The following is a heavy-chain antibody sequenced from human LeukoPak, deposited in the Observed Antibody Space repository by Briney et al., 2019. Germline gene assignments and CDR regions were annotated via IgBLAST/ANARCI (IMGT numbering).Heavy chain of an antibody. CDR1: GFTFSSYW. D-gene: IGHD3-10*02. V-gene: IGHV3-7*01. CDR3: AELGITMIGGV. Sequence: GGSLRLSCAASGFTFSSYWMSWVRQAPGKGLEWVANIKQNGREKYYVDSVKGRFTISRDNAKNSPYLQMNSLRAEDTAVYYCAELGITMIGGVWGKGTTVTISS. J-gene: IGHJ6*04. CDR2: IKQNGREK.